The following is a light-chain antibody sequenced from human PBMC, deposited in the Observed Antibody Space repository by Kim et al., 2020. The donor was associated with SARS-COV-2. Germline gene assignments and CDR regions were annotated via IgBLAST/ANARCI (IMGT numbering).Light chain of an antibody. Sequence: SSELTQDPAVSVALGQTVRITCQGDSLRSYYASWYQQKPRQAPVLVIYGKNNRSSGLPDRFSGSSSGNTASLTITGAQAEDEADYYCNSRDSSGNHWVYG. CDR1: SLRSYY. J-gene: IGLJ3*02. CDR3: NSRDSSGNHWV. V-gene: IGLV3-19*01. CDR2: GKN.